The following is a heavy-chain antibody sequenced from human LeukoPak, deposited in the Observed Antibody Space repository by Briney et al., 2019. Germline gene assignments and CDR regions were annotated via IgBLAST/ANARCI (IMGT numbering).Heavy chain of an antibody. V-gene: IGHV3-21*01. CDR3: ARDRGQGLSGRYPDY. D-gene: IGHD6-19*01. CDR1: GFTFSSYS. J-gene: IGHJ4*02. Sequence: GGSLRLSCAASGFTFSSYSMTWVRQAPGKGLEWVSSISSSSSYIYYADSVKGRFTISRDNAKNSLYLQMNSLRAEDTAVYYCARDRGQGLSGRYPDYWGQGTLVTVSS. CDR2: ISSSSSYI.